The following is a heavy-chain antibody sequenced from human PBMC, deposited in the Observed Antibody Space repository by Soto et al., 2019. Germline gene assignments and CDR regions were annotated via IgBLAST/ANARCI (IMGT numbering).Heavy chain of an antibody. Sequence: ASVKVSCKTSGYIFTGYYMHCVRQAPGQGLESMAWINPDSGGTSYVKKFQGTVTMTRDKSINTVYMEPSRLRSDDTALYYCARDLAGDNYFDYYRRRNLVTVCS. CDR2: INPDSGGT. CDR3: ARDLAGDNYFDY. J-gene: IGHJ4*02. V-gene: IGHV1-2*02. CDR1: GYIFTGYY.